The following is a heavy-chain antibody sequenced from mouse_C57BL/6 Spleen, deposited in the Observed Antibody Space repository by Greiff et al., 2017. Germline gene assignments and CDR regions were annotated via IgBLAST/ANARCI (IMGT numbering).Heavy chain of an antibody. CDR3: TGDGANWDPFDY. J-gene: IGHJ2*01. CDR2: IDPETGGT. V-gene: IGHV1-15*01. D-gene: IGHD4-1*01. Sequence: VQLQQSGAELVRPGASVTLSCKASGYTFTDYEMHWVKQTPGHGLEWIGAIDPETGGTAYNQKFKGKAILTLDKSSSTAYMGLRSLTSEDSAVYYCTGDGANWDPFDYWGQGTTLTVSS. CDR1: GYTFTDYE.